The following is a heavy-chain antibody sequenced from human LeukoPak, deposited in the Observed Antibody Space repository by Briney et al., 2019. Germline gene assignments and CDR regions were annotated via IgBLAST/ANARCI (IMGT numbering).Heavy chain of an antibody. V-gene: IGHV4-34*01. CDR2: INHSGST. Sequence: PSETLSLTCAVYGGSFSGYYWSWIRQPPGKGLEWIGEINHSGSTNYNPSLKSRVTISVDTSKNQFSLKLSSVTAADTAAYYCARGILGYCSGGSCYSFPHWGQGTLVTVSS. J-gene: IGHJ1*01. CDR3: ARGILGYCSGGSCYSFPH. CDR1: GGSFSGYY. D-gene: IGHD2-15*01.